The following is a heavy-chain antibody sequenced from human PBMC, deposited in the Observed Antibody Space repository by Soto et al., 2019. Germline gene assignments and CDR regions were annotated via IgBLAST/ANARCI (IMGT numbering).Heavy chain of an antibody. CDR3: ARKEVYDSSGRLNYYYYYGMDV. Sequence: SETLSLTCTVSGGSVSSGSYYWSWIRQPPGKGLEWIGYIYYSGSTNYNPSLKSRVTISVDTSKNQFSRELSSVTAAETAVYYCARKEVYDSSGRLNYYYYYGMDVWGQGTTVTVSS. CDR2: IYYSGST. J-gene: IGHJ6*02. CDR1: GGSVSSGSYY. V-gene: IGHV4-61*01. D-gene: IGHD3-22*01.